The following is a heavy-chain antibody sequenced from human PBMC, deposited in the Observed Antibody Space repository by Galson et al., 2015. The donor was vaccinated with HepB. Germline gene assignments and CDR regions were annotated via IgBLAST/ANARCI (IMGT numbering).Heavy chain of an antibody. J-gene: IGHJ3*02. V-gene: IGHV3-33*08. CDR3: AALAAAGRDAFDI. CDR2: IWYDGSNK. CDR1: GFTFSSYG. D-gene: IGHD6-13*01. Sequence: SLRLSCAASGFTFSSYGMHWVRQAPGKGLEWVAVIWYDGSNKYYADSVKGRFTISRDNSKNTLYLQMNSLRAEDTAVYYCAALAAAGRDAFDIWGQGTMVTVSS.